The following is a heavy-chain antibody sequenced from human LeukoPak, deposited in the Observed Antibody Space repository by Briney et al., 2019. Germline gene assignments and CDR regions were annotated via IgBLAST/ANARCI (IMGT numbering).Heavy chain of an antibody. Sequence: PGGSLRLSCAASGFTVSSSYMSWVRQAPGKGLEWVSIISSAGTTYYADSVKGRFTISRDNSKHTVYLQVNSLRDEDTAVYYCARDLEAANTYYFDYWGQGTMVTVSS. CDR1: GFTVSSSY. CDR3: ARDLEAANTYYFDY. V-gene: IGHV3-66*01. J-gene: IGHJ4*02. D-gene: IGHD6-13*01. CDR2: ISSAGTT.